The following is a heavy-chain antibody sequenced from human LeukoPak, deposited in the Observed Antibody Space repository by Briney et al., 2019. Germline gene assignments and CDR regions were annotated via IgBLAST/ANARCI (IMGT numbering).Heavy chain of an antibody. D-gene: IGHD3-10*01. Sequence: GGSLRLSCAASGFNFGSYAMHWVRQAPGKGLEWVAVISYDGSNKYYADSVKGRFTISRDNSKNTLYLQMNSLRAEDTAVYYCARDGSGSGSIDYWGQGTLVTVSS. CDR2: ISYDGSNK. J-gene: IGHJ4*02. CDR1: GFNFGSYA. CDR3: ARDGSGSGSIDY. V-gene: IGHV3-30*04.